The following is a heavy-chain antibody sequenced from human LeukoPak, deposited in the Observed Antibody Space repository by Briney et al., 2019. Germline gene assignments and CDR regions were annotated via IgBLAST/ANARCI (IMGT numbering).Heavy chain of an antibody. V-gene: IGHV3-30*02. Sequence: SGGSLRLSCAASGFTFSSYGMHWVRQAPGKGLEWVAFIRYDGSNKYYADSVKGRFTISRDNSKNTLYLQMNSLRAEDTAVYYCAKDRASGYSYVPFDYWGQGTLVTVSS. CDR1: GFTFSSYG. J-gene: IGHJ4*02. D-gene: IGHD5-18*01. CDR2: IRYDGSNK. CDR3: AKDRASGYSYVPFDY.